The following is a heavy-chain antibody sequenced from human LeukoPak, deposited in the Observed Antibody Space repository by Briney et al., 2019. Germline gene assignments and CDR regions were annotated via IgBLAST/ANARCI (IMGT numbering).Heavy chain of an antibody. D-gene: IGHD6-19*01. J-gene: IGHJ4*02. CDR3: AKRSAESSGYFDS. V-gene: IGHV3-53*01. CDR2: IYSGGST. Sequence: GGSLRLSCAASGFTVSSNYMSWVRQAPGKGLEWVSVIYSGGSTDYADSVKGRFTISRDNSKSTLYLQMSSLRAEDTAVYYCAKRSAESSGYFDSWGQGTLVTVSS. CDR1: GFTVSSNY.